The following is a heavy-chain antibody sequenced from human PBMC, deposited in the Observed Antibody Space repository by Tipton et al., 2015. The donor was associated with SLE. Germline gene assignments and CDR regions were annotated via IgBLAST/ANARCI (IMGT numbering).Heavy chain of an antibody. CDR3: ARGGFSGSYWRFFDY. CDR1: GFTFSSCA. CDR2: IFGRDKT. J-gene: IGHJ4*02. Sequence: GSLRLSCTASGFTFSSCAMSWVRQAPGKGLEWVSIIFGRDKTYYADSVKGRFTISRDHSNNTLYLQMDSLRTEDTAVYYCARGGFSGSYWRFFDYWGQGTLVTVSS. D-gene: IGHD1-26*01. V-gene: IGHV3-53*05.